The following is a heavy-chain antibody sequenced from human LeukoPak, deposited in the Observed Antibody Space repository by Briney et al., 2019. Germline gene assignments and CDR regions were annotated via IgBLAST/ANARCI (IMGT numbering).Heavy chain of an antibody. D-gene: IGHD3-3*01. Sequence: SETLSPTCTVSGGSLSSYYWSWLRQPPGKGLEWIGYIYYSGSTNYNPSLKSRVTISVDTSKNQFSLKLSSVTAADTAVYYCARVGTIFGGYIPWGQGTLVTVSS. CDR3: ARVGTIFGGYIP. J-gene: IGHJ5*02. V-gene: IGHV4-59*01. CDR2: IYYSGST. CDR1: GGSLSSYY.